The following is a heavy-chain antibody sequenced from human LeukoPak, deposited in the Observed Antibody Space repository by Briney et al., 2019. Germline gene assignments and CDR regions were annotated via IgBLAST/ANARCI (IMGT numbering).Heavy chain of an antibody. CDR3: ARRYYGDSLNY. Sequence: SETLSLTCAVYGGSFSGYYWSWNRQPPGKGLEWIGEINHSGSTNYNPSLKSRVTISVDTSKNQFSLKLSSVTAADTAVYYCARRYYGDSLNYWGQGTLVTVSS. CDR1: GGSFSGYY. V-gene: IGHV4-34*01. D-gene: IGHD4-17*01. J-gene: IGHJ4*02. CDR2: INHSGST.